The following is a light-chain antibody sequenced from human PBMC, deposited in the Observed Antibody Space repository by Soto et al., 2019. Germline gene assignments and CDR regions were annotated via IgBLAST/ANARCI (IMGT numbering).Light chain of an antibody. CDR1: SSNIGSNT. V-gene: IGLV1-44*01. CDR2: SDN. J-gene: IGLJ2*01. Sequence: QSVLTQPPSASGTPGQRVTISCSGSSSNIGSNTVNWYQQLPGTAPKLLIYSDNQRLSGVPDRFSVSKSGTSVSLAISGLQSDDEADYYCAAWDDSLNGLVFGGGTKLTVL. CDR3: AAWDDSLNGLV.